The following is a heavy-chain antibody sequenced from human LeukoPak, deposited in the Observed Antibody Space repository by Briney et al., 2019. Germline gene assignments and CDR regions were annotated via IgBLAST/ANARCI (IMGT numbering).Heavy chain of an antibody. V-gene: IGHV1-18*01. J-gene: IGHJ6*02. CDR2: ISAYNGNT. CDR3: ARDLKDFYYYYGMDV. CDR1: GYTFTSYG. Sequence: ASVKVSCKASGYTFTSYGISWVRQAPGQGLEWMGWISAYNGNTNYAQKLQGRVTMTTDTSTSTAYMELRSLRSDDTAVYYCARDLKDFYYYYGMDVWGQGTTVTVSS.